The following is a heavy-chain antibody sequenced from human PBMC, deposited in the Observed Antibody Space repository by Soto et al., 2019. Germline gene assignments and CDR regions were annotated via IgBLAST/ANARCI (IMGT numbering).Heavy chain of an antibody. CDR2: IYPGDSDT. CDR3: ARVRVVSGYCSITSCPGDYY. CDR1: GYSFTCDW. D-gene: IGHD2-2*01. J-gene: IGHJ6*01. V-gene: IGHV5-51*01. Sequence: GESLKVCATGSGYSFTCDWSGWVRQMPGKGLEWMGIIYPGDSDTRYSPSFQGQVTISADKSISTAYLQWSSLKASDTAMYYCARVRVVSGYCSITSCPGDYY.